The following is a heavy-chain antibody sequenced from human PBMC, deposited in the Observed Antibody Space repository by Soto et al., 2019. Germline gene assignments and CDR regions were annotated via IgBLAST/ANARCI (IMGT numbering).Heavy chain of an antibody. J-gene: IGHJ5*02. CDR1: GFTFSRYG. V-gene: IGHV3-33*06. CDR3: AKKVYSSVNGNWFDP. CDR2: IWYDGSNK. Sequence: GGSLRLSCAASGFTFSRYGMHWVRQGPGKGLEWVAVIWYDGSNKYYADSVKGRFTISRDNSKNTLHLQMISLRAEDTAVYYCAKKVYSSVNGNWFDPWGQGTLVTVSS. D-gene: IGHD6-25*01.